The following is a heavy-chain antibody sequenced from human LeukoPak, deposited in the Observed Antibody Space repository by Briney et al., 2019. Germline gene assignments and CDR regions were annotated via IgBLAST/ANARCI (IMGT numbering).Heavy chain of an antibody. CDR1: GNSFGDYY. CDR2: IYTSGST. J-gene: IGHJ6*03. V-gene: IGHV4-4*07. D-gene: IGHD6-19*01. Sequence: SETLPLTCTVSGNSFGDYYWSWIRQPAGKGLEWIGRIYTSGSTTYNPSLKSRVTMSVDTSKSQFSLNLMSVTAADTAVYYCARGTGIAVAGTPYYYYMDVWGKGTTVTISS. CDR3: ARGTGIAVAGTPYYYYMDV.